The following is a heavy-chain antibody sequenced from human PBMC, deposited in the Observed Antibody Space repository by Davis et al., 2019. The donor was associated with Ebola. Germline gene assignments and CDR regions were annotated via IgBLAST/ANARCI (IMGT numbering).Heavy chain of an antibody. J-gene: IGHJ6*02. CDR2: IYYSGST. CDR3: ASGAYSFTLHYYYGMDV. V-gene: IGHV4-39*07. D-gene: IGHD5-18*01. Sequence: PSETLSLTCTVSGGSISSGGYYWSWIRQPPGKGLEWIGKIYYSGSTSYNPSLKSRLTISVDTSKNQFSLKLSSVTAADTAVYYCASGAYSFTLHYYYGMDVWDQGTTVTVSS. CDR1: GGSISSGGYY.